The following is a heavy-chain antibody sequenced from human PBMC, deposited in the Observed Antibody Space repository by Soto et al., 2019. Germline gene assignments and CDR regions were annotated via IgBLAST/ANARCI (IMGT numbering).Heavy chain of an antibody. CDR1: GGSISSGDYY. V-gene: IGHV4-30-4*01. D-gene: IGHD6-19*01. CDR2: IYYSGNT. J-gene: IGHJ4*02. Sequence: QVQLQESGPGLVKPSQTLSLTCTVSGGSISSGDYYWSWIRQPPGKGLEWIGYIYYSGNTYYNPSLRSRVIISVGTSKNQFSLNLSSVTAADTAVYYCARVVIAEAGTAWVDYWGQGTLVTVSS. CDR3: ARVVIAEAGTAWVDY.